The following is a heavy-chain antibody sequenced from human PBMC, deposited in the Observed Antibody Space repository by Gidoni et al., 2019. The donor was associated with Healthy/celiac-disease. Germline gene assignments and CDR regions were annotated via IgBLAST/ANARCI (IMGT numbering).Heavy chain of an antibody. J-gene: IGHJ4*02. V-gene: IGHV4-39*01. D-gene: IGHD6-13*01. CDR3: ARLQCSSSCHVGY. Sequence: QLQLQESGPGLVTPSETLSLTCTVSGGSISSSSYYCGWIRQPPGKGLEWIGSIYYSGSTYYNPSLKSRVTISVDTSKNQFSLKLSSVTAADTAVYYCARLQCSSSCHVGYWGQGTLVTVSS. CDR2: IYYSGST. CDR1: GGSISSSSYY.